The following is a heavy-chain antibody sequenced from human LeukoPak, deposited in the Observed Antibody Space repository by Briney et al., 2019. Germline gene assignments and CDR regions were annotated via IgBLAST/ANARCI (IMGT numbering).Heavy chain of an antibody. CDR3: ASDLGEDNWNDLESGAFDI. CDR2: INPSGGST. V-gene: IGHV1-46*01. Sequence: EASVKVSCKASGYTFTSYYMHWVRQAPGQGLEWMGIINPSGGSTSYAQKFQDRVTITRDRSMSTAYMELSSLRSEDTAMYYCASDLGEDNWNDLESGAFDIWGQGTMVTVSS. CDR1: GYTFTSYY. J-gene: IGHJ3*02. D-gene: IGHD1-1*01.